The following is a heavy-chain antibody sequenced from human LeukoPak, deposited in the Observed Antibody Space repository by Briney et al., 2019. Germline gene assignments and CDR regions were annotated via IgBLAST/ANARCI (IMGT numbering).Heavy chain of an antibody. Sequence: SETLSLTCAVYGGSFSGYYWSWIRQPAGKGLEWIGETNHSGSTNYNPSLKSRVTISVDTSKNQFSLKLSSVTAADTAVYYCARHSTRSYYYGSGSPTPLNWFDPWGQGTLVTVSS. CDR3: ARHSTRSYYYGSGSPTPLNWFDP. J-gene: IGHJ5*02. D-gene: IGHD3-10*01. V-gene: IGHV4-34*01. CDR2: TNHSGST. CDR1: GGSFSGYY.